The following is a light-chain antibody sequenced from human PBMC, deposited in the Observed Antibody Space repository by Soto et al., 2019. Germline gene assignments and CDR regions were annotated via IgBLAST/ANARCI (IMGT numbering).Light chain of an antibody. V-gene: IGKV3-11*01. CDR1: QSVDRY. CDR3: QQRGKWPST. J-gene: IGKJ2*02. Sequence: EVVLTQSPDTLSLSPGETATLSCRASQSVDRYGAWYQQKVGQAPRLLIYDAYTRATDVGARFTGSGSATHFSLTITSLEPEDFAVYYCQQRGKWPSTFGPGTKVEMK. CDR2: DAY.